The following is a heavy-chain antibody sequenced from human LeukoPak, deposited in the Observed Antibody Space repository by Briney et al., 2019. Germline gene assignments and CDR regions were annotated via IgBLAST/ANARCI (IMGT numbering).Heavy chain of an antibody. V-gene: IGHV4-39*01. D-gene: IGHD2-15*01. CDR1: GGSISSSSYC. CDR2: IYYSGST. J-gene: IGHJ3*02. Sequence: PSETLSLTCTVSGGSISSSSYCWGWIRQPPGKGLEWIGSIYYSGSTYYNPSLKSRVTISVDTSKNQFSLKLSSVTAADTAVYYCARHAGYCSGGSCHAFDIWGQGTMVTVSS. CDR3: ARHAGYCSGGSCHAFDI.